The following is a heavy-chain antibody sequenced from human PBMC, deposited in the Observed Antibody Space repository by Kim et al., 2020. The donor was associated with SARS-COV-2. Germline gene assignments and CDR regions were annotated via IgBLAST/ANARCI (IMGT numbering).Heavy chain of an antibody. CDR1: GGSFSGYY. V-gene: IGHV4-34*01. CDR2: INHSGST. D-gene: IGHD1-26*01. CDR3: ARGRLLSGSSWKLTDY. Sequence: SETLSLTCAVYGGSFSGYYWSWIRQPPGKGLEWIGEINHSGSTNYNPSLKSRVTISVDTSKNQFSLKLSSVTAADTAVYYCARGRLLSGSSWKLTDYWGQGTLVTVSS. J-gene: IGHJ4*02.